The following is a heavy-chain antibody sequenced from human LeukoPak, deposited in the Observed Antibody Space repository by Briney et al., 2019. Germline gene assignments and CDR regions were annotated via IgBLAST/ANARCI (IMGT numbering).Heavy chain of an antibody. V-gene: IGHV1-69*13. CDR2: IIPIFGTA. CDR3: ARSNNYYYYGMDV. Sequence: SVKVSCKASGGTFSTFGITWVRQAPGQGLEWMGGIIPIFGTANYAQKFQGRVTITADESTSTAYMELSSLRSEDTAVYYCARSNNYYYYGMDVWGQGTTVTVSS. CDR1: GGTFSTFG. J-gene: IGHJ6*02.